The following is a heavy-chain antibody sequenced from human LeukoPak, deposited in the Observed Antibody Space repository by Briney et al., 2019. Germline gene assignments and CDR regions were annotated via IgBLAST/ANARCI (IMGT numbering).Heavy chain of an antibody. J-gene: IGHJ4*02. D-gene: IGHD5-18*01. CDR2: ISWNSGSI. V-gene: IGHV3-9*01. CDR3: AKGHTYGLGESYLDF. Sequence: GRSLRLSCEASGYTFDDYAMHWVRQAPGKGLEWVSAISWNSGSIGYADSVKGRFTISRDNGKNSIYLQMNSLRTEDTALYYCAKGHTYGLGESYLDFWGQGTLVSVSS. CDR1: GYTFDDYA.